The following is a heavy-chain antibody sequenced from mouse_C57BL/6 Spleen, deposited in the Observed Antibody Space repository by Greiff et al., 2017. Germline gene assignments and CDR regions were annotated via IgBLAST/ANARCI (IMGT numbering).Heavy chain of an antibody. Sequence: EVKLMESGAELVKPGASVKLSCTASGFNIKDYYMHWVKQRTEQGLEWIGRIDPEDGETKYAPKFQGKATITADTSSNTAYLQLSSLTSEDTAVYYCASRHYYGSSLYAMDYWGQGTSVTVSS. V-gene: IGHV14-2*01. CDR2: IDPEDGET. J-gene: IGHJ4*01. D-gene: IGHD1-1*01. CDR3: ASRHYYGSSLYAMDY. CDR1: GFNIKDYY.